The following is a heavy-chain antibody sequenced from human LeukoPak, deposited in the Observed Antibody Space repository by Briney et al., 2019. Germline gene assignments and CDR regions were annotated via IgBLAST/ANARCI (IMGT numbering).Heavy chain of an antibody. Sequence: ASVKVSCKVSGYTLTELSMHWVRQAPGKGLEWMGGFDPEDGATIYAQKFQGRVTMTEDTSIDTAYMELSSLRSEDTAVYYCATVVLYSGYYFDYWGQGTLVTVSS. V-gene: IGHV1-24*01. CDR1: GYTLTELS. CDR3: ATVVLYSGYYFDY. J-gene: IGHJ4*02. CDR2: FDPEDGAT. D-gene: IGHD5-12*01.